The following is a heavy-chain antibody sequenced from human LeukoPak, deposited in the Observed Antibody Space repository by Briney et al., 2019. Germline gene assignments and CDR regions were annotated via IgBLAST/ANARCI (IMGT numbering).Heavy chain of an antibody. CDR1: GYSFATYA. Sequence: GASVKVSCKASGYSFATYAIHWVRQAPGQRLEWMGWINAGNGDTKYSQKFQDRVTFTRVKSATTAFMELSSLRSEDTAVYYCARGFEGGYGGFDIWGQGTRVTVSS. CDR3: ARGFEGGYGGFDI. D-gene: IGHD5-12*01. CDR2: INAGNGDT. J-gene: IGHJ3*02. V-gene: IGHV1-3*01.